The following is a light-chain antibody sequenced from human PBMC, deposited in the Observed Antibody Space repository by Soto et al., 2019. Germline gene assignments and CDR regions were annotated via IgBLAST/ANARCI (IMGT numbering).Light chain of an antibody. J-gene: IGLJ1*01. V-gene: IGLV2-23*01. Sequence: QSVLTQPASVSGSPGQSITISCTGTSSDVGSYNLVSWYQQHPGKAPKLMIYEGSKRPSGVSNRFSGSKSGNTASLTISGLQAEDEADYYCCSYAGSSGAFGTGTKVTVL. CDR3: CSYAGSSGA. CDR2: EGS. CDR1: SSDVGSYNL.